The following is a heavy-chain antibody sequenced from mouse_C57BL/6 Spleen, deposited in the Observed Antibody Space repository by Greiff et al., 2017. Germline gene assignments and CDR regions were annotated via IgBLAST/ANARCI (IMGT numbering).Heavy chain of an antibody. CDR2: IWSGGST. CDR3: ARGGTHYDLFAY. V-gene: IGHV2-2*01. J-gene: IGHJ3*01. D-gene: IGHD2-4*01. Sequence: VQLQQSGPGLVQPSQSLSITCTASGFSLTNYDVHWVRQSPGKGLEWLGLIWSGGSTDYNAAFISRLSISKDNSKSQVFFKMNSLQADDTAIYYCARGGTHYDLFAYWGQGTLVTVSS. CDR1: GFSLTNYD.